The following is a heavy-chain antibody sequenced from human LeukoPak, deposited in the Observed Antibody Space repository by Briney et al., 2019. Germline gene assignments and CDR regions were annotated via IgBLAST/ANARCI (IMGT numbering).Heavy chain of an antibody. V-gene: IGHV3-7*01. Sequence: GGSPRLSCAASGFTFSSYWMSWVRQAPGKGLEWVANIKQDGSEKYYVDSVKGRFTISRDNAKNSLYLQMNSLRAEDTAVYYCAGGYSSGCFEDWGQGTLVTVSS. D-gene: IGHD6-19*01. CDR3: AGGYSSGCFED. J-gene: IGHJ4*02. CDR1: GFTFSSYW. CDR2: IKQDGSEK.